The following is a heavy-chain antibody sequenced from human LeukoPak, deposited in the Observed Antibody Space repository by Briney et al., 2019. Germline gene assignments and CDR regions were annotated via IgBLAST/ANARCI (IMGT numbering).Heavy chain of an antibody. CDR1: GGTFSSYA. V-gene: IGHV1-69*13. J-gene: IGHJ4*02. Sequence: GASVKVSCKASGGTFSSYAISWVRQAPGQGLEWMGGIIPIFGTANYAQKFQGRVTITADESTSTAYMELSSLRSDETAVYYCARVGLLTGYYFFDYWGQGTLVTVSS. CDR2: IIPIFGTA. D-gene: IGHD3-9*01. CDR3: ARVGLLTGYYFFDY.